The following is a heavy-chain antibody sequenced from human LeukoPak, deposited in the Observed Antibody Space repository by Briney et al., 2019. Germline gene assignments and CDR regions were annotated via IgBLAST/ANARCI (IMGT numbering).Heavy chain of an antibody. Sequence: GGSLRLSCAASGFIVNSYAMSWVRQAPGKGLAWVSLIYSDGVTQYADSVKGRYTISRDNSKNTLYLQMNSLRDEDTAVYFCARDRAEGKTWVEFDPWGQGTLVTVSS. CDR2: IYSDGVT. V-gene: IGHV3-66*02. J-gene: IGHJ5*02. CDR1: GFIVNSYA. CDR3: ARDRAEGKTWVEFDP.